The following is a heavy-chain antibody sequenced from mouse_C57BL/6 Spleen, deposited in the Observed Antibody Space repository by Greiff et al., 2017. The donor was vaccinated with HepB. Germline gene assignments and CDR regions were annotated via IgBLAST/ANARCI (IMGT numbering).Heavy chain of an antibody. Sequence: QVQLKQSGAELVRPGTSVKVSCKASGYAFTNYLIEWVKQRPGQGLEWIGVINPGSGGTNYNEKFKGKATLTADKSSSTAYMQLSSLTSEDSAVYFCARRDYGSSYNDYWGQGTTLTVSS. V-gene: IGHV1-54*01. J-gene: IGHJ2*01. CDR1: GYAFTNYL. CDR2: INPGSGGT. D-gene: IGHD1-1*01. CDR3: ARRDYGSSYNDY.